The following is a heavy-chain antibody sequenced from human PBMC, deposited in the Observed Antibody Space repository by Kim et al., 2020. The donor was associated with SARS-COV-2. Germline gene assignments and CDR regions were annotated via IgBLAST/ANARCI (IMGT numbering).Heavy chain of an antibody. CDR1: GGTFSNYS. D-gene: IGHD6-13*01. CDR2: IIPILGIT. V-gene: IGHV1-69*04. CDR3: ARDRGAAAVFYYGMDV. Sequence: SVKVSCKAPGGTFSNYSIIWVRQAPGQGLEWMGRIIPILGITNYAQTFQGRVTISADKSTDTAYMELSSLRSDDTAMYYCARDRGAAAVFYYGMDVWGQGTTVTVSS. J-gene: IGHJ6*02.